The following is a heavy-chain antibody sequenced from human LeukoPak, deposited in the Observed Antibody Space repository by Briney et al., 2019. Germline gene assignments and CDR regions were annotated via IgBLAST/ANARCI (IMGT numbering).Heavy chain of an antibody. CDR1: GGSISSGSYY. V-gene: IGHV4-61*02. D-gene: IGHD2-15*01. Sequence: SETLSLTCTVSGGSISSGSYYWSWIRQPAGKGLEWIGRIYTSGSTNYNPSLKSRVTISVDTSKNQFSLKLSSVTAADTAVYYCARENCSGGTCYTVGGDWFDPWGQGTLVTVSS. J-gene: IGHJ5*02. CDR2: IYTSGST. CDR3: ARENCSGGTCYTVGGDWFDP.